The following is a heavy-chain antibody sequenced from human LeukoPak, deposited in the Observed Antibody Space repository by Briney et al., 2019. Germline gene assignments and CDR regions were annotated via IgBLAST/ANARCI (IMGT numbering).Heavy chain of an antibody. Sequence: HPGRSLRLSCAASGFTFISYGMHWVRQAPGKGLEWVAVIWYDGSNKYYADSVKGRFTISIDNSKNTLYLQMNSLRAEDTAEYYCAKIRFWEEGVFDIWGQGTMVTVSS. J-gene: IGHJ3*02. CDR1: GFTFISYG. D-gene: IGHD3-3*01. CDR2: IWYDGSNK. V-gene: IGHV3-33*06. CDR3: AKIRFWEEGVFDI.